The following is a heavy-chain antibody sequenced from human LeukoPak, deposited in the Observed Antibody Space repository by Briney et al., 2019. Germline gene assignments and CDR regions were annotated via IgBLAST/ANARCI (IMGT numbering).Heavy chain of an antibody. CDR3: ASPALFGVTTGWFDP. CDR2: ISGSGGST. Sequence: GGSLRLSCAASGFTFSSYAMSWVRQAPGKGLEWASAISGSGGSTYYADSVKGRFTISRDNSKNTLYLQMNSLRAEDTAVYYCASPALFGVTTGWFDPWGQGTLVTVSS. J-gene: IGHJ5*02. V-gene: IGHV3-23*01. D-gene: IGHD4-17*01. CDR1: GFTFSSYA.